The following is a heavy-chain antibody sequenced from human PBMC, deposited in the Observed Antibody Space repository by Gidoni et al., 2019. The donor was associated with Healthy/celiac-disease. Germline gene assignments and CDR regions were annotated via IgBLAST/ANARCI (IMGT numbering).Heavy chain of an antibody. D-gene: IGHD3-16*01. J-gene: IGHJ4*02. CDR3: ARVGDGDYFDY. V-gene: IGHV1-69*06. CDR1: GGTFSSYA. CDR2: ISPILGTA. Sequence: QVQLVQSGAEVKKPGSSVKVSCKASGGTFSSYAISWVRRAPGQGIEWMEGISPILGTANYAQKFQGRVTITADKSTSTAYMELSSLRSGDTAVYYCARVGDGDYFDYWGQGTLVTVSS.